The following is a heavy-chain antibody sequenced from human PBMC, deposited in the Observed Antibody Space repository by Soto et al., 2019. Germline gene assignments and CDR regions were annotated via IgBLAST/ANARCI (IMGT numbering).Heavy chain of an antibody. J-gene: IGHJ6*02. CDR1: GFTFSSYA. Sequence: GGSLRLSCAASGFTFSSYAMSWVRQAPGKGLEWVSAISGSSNSIYYADSVKGRFTISRDNSKNTLYLQMNSLRAEDTAVYYCAKELYERYYYYYGMDVWGQGTTVTVSS. CDR3: AKELYERYYYYYGMDV. D-gene: IGHD3-3*01. V-gene: IGHV3-23*01. CDR2: ISGSSNSI.